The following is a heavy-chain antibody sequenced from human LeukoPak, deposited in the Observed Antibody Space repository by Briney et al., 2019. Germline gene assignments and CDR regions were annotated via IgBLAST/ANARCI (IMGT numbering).Heavy chain of an antibody. CDR3: ARDLSRYFDPEDFDY. V-gene: IGHV3-48*01. Sequence: PGGSLRLSCAASGFTFSSYGMTWVRQAPGKGLEWVSYISSSRRTISYADSVKGRFTISRDNAKNSLYLQMNSLRAEDTAVYYCARDLSRYFDPEDFDYWGQGTLVTVSS. D-gene: IGHD3-9*01. CDR2: ISSSRRTI. J-gene: IGHJ4*02. CDR1: GFTFSSYG.